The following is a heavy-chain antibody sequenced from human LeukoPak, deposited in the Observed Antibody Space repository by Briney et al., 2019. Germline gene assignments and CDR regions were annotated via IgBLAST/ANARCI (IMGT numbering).Heavy chain of an antibody. Sequence: ASAKVSCKASGYTFTGNFMHWLRQAPGQGLEWMGLINPDSGGANYAQKFQGRVTMTRDTSISTAYMELSRLRSDDTAVYYCARGTDCSGGSCLDYWGQGTLVTVSS. CDR1: GYTFTGNF. CDR3: ARGTDCSGGSCLDY. J-gene: IGHJ4*02. CDR2: INPDSGGA. V-gene: IGHV1-2*06. D-gene: IGHD2-15*01.